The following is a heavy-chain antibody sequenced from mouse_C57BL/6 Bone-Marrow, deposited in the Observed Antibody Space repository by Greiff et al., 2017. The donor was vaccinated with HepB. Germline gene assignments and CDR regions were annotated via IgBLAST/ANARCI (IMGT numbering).Heavy chain of an antibody. CDR3: ARYTIVTTHWYFDV. CDR2: ISDGGSYT. J-gene: IGHJ1*03. V-gene: IGHV5-4*03. CDR1: GFTFSSYA. D-gene: IGHD2-5*01. Sequence: EVNLVESGGGLVKPGGSLKLSCAASGFTFSSYAMSWVRQTPEKRLEWVATISDGGSYTYYPDNVKGRFTISRDNAKNNLYLQMSHLKSEDTAMYYCARYTIVTTHWYFDVWGTGTTVTVSS.